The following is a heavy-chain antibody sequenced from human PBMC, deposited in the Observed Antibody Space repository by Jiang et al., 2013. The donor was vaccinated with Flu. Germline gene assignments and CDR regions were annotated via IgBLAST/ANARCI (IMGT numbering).Heavy chain of an antibody. Sequence: GSGLVKPSETLSLTCTVSGGSISSYYWSWIRQPPGKGLEWIGYIYYSGSTNYNPSLKSRVTISVDTSKNQFSLKLSSVTAADTAVYYCARHDLIPGIAVAGDSTPFDYWGQGTLVTVSS. J-gene: IGHJ4*02. CDR3: ARHDLIPGIAVAGDSTPFDY. CDR2: IYYSGST. D-gene: IGHD6-19*01. CDR1: GGSISSYY. V-gene: IGHV4-59*08.